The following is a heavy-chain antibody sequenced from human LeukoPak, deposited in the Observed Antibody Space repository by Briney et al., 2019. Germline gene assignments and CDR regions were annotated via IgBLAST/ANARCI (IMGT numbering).Heavy chain of an antibody. CDR3: ARKGNAFDI. CDR2: INPDGDTT. V-gene: IGHV3-74*01. J-gene: IGHJ3*02. CDR1: GFTFSVVW. Sequence: GGSLRLSCAASGFTFSVVWMHWVRQAPEKGLVWVSRINPDGDTTNYADSVTGRFTISRDNAKNTLYLQMNSLRAEDTAVYYCARKGNAFDIWGQGTMVTVSS.